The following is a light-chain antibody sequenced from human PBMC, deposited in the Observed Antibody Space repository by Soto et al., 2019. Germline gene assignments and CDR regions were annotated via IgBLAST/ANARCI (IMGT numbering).Light chain of an antibody. CDR2: DAS. J-gene: IGKJ5*01. CDR3: QQRSSWHPIT. Sequence: ETVLTQSPATLSLSAGERATLYCRASQSISSYLAWYQQKPGQATRLIIYDASNRANGIPARFSGSGSGTDFTLTIRSLEPEDFAVYYCQQRSSWHPITFGQGTRLEIK. V-gene: IGKV3-11*01. CDR1: QSISSY.